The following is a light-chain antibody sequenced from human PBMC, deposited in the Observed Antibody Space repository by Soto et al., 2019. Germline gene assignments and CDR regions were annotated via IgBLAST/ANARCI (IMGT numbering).Light chain of an antibody. Sequence: DIQMTQSPSTLSASVGDRVTITCRASQNINFYLAWYQQKPGKAPQILLFDVSRLARGVPSRFSGSGSGTESTLTISSLQPDDFATYYCQQYNSYSSWTFGLGTKVDIK. J-gene: IGKJ1*01. CDR1: QNINFY. CDR3: QQYNSYSSWT. V-gene: IGKV1-5*01. CDR2: DVS.